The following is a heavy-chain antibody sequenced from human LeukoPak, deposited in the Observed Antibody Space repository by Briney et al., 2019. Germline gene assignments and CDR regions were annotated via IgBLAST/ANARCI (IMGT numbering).Heavy chain of an antibody. V-gene: IGHV1-46*01. CDR1: GYTFTSYY. CDR2: INSSGGST. J-gene: IGHJ6*02. Sequence: GASVKVSCKASGYTFTSYYMHWVRQAPGQGLEWMGIINSSGGSTSYAQKFQGRVTMTRDTSTSTVYMELSSLRSEDTAVYYCARSNYDILTGYSHYYYYYGMDVWGQGTTVTVSS. CDR3: ARSNYDILTGYSHYYYYYGMDV. D-gene: IGHD3-9*01.